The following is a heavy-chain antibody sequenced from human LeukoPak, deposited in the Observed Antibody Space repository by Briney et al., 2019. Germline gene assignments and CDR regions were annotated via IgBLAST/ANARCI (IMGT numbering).Heavy chain of an antibody. Sequence: GGSLRLSCAASGFTFSSYWMHWVRQAPGKGLEWVSAISGSGGSTYYADSVKGRFTISRDNSKNTLYLQMNSLRAEDTAVYYCAKGSLYYFDYWGQGTLVTVSS. J-gene: IGHJ4*02. CDR1: GFTFSSYW. CDR3: AKGSLYYFDY. V-gene: IGHV3-23*01. CDR2: ISGSGGST.